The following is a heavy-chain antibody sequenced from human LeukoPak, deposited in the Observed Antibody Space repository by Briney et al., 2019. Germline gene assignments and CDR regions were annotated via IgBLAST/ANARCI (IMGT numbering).Heavy chain of an antibody. Sequence: SVKVSCKASGGTFSSYAISWVRQAPGQGLEWMGGIIPIFGTANYAQKFQGRVTITTDESTSTAYMELSSLRSEDTAVYYCARRVNCSGDCYGDHFDYWGQGTLVTVSS. V-gene: IGHV1-69*05. D-gene: IGHD2-21*02. CDR3: ARRVNCSGDCYGDHFDY. J-gene: IGHJ4*02. CDR2: IIPIFGTA. CDR1: GGTFSSYA.